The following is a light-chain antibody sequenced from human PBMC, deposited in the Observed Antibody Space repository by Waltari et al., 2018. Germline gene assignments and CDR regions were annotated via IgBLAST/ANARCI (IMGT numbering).Light chain of an antibody. CDR2: YVN. Sequence: QSALTQPASVSGSPGQSITIPCTGTSSDVGGYNYVSWYQQHPGKAPKLMIYYVNKWPSGISARFSGSKSGNTASLTISGLQAEDEADYYCCSYGGGSIAIFGGGTKLTVL. CDR3: CSYGGGSIAI. J-gene: IGLJ2*01. CDR1: SSDVGGYNY. V-gene: IGLV2-14*03.